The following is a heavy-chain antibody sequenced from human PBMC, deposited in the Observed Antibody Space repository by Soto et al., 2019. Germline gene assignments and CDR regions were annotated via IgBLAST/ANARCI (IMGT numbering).Heavy chain of an antibody. CDR1: GGSLSSSAYS. J-gene: IGHJ3*02. V-gene: IGHV4-30-2*01. CDR2: IYQSGST. Sequence: SETLSLTCAVSGGSLSSSAYSWSWIRQPPGKGLEWIGFIYQSGSTYYNPALKSRVTMSLDRPKNQFSLKLSSVTAADTTVYYCARELLFYDSDGFSWDDAFDIWGQGTMVTVSS. D-gene: IGHD3-22*01. CDR3: ARELLFYDSDGFSWDDAFDI.